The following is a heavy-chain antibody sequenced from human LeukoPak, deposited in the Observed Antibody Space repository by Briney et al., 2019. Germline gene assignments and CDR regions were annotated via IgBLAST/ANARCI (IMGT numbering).Heavy chain of an antibody. D-gene: IGHD6-13*01. CDR3: AREPLGSSSNQPRGGFDP. CDR1: GFTFSSYS. J-gene: IGHJ5*02. V-gene: IGHV3-21*01. Sequence: GGSLRLSCAASGFTFSSYSMNWVRQAPGKGLEWVSSISSSSSYIYYADSVKGRFTISRDNAKNSLYLQMNSLRAEDTAVYYCAREPLGSSSNQPRGGFDPWPQGTLVTVPS. CDR2: ISSSSSYI.